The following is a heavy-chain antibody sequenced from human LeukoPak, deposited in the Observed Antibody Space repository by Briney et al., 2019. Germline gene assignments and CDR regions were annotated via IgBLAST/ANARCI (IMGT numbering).Heavy chain of an antibody. V-gene: IGHV3-30*18. J-gene: IGHJ5*02. Sequence: GGSLRLSCAASGFTFSSYGMHWVRQAPGKGLEWVAVISYDGSNKYYADSVKGRFTISRDNSKNTLYLQMNSLRAEDTAVYYCAKDNGIAAAGWFDPGAREPWSPSPQ. CDR3: AKDNGIAAAGWFDP. CDR1: GFTFSSYG. D-gene: IGHD6-13*01. CDR2: ISYDGSNK.